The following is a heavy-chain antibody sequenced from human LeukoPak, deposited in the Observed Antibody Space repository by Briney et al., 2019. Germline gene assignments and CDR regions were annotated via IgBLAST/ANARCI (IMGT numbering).Heavy chain of an antibody. V-gene: IGHV4-34*01. CDR2: INHSGST. J-gene: IGHJ4*02. CDR3: ARDCDSSGYDDY. CDR1: GGSFSGYY. Sequence: SETLSLTCAVYGGSFSGYYWSWIRQPPGKGLEWIGEINHSGSTNYNPSLKSRVTISVDTSKNQFSLKLSSVTAADTAVYYCARDCDSSGYDDYWGQGTLVTVSS. D-gene: IGHD3-22*01.